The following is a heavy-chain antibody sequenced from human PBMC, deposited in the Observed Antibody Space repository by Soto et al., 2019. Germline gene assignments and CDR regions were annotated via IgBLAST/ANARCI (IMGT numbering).Heavy chain of an antibody. V-gene: IGHV3-11*06. J-gene: IGHJ4*02. CDR3: ARDKGTDGSYYPFFDY. CDR1: GFTFSDYY. CDR2: ISGSGTYT. Sequence: PGGSLRLSCAASGFTFSDYYMTWIRQAPGKALEWLSYISGSGTYTNYADSVKGRLTISRDNAKNSLYLQITSLSAEDTAVYYCARDKGTDGSYYPFFDYWGQGTLVTVSS. D-gene: IGHD1-26*01.